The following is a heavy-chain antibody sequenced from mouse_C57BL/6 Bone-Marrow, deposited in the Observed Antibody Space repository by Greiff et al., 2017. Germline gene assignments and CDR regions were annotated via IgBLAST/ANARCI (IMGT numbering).Heavy chain of an antibody. CDR1: GYTFTSYW. CDR3: ARGLGRFAD. J-gene: IGHJ3*01. CDR2: LDPSDSYT. V-gene: IGHV1-59*01. Sequence: HVQLQPPWAELVRPGTSVQLSCKASGYTFTSYWMHWVKQRPGQGLEWIGVLDPSDSYTNYNQKFKGKATLTVDTASSTAYIPLSSLTAEGSAVYYCARGLGRFADWGKGTLVTVSA. D-gene: IGHD4-1*01.